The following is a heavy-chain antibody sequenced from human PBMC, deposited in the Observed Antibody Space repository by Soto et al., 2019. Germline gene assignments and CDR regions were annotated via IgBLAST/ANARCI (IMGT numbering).Heavy chain of an antibody. CDR1: GGSISSGGYY. J-gene: IGHJ3*02. D-gene: IGHD3-9*01. Sequence: QVQLQESGPGLVKPSQTLSLTCTVSGGSISSGGYYWSWIRQHPGKGLEWIGYIYFSGSTYYNPSLRGRVSLAVNKSKNQFSLKLSSVTGEDRAVYYCARVTPPPLYDILTGDHDAFDIWGQGTMVTVSS. CDR3: ARVTPPPLYDILTGDHDAFDI. CDR2: IYFSGST. V-gene: IGHV4-31*03.